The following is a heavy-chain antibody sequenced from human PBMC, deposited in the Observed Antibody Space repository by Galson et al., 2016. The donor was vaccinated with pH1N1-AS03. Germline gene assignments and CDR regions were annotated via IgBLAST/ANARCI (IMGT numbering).Heavy chain of an antibody. D-gene: IGHD3-22*01. CDR1: GFTFTKSA. V-gene: IGHV3-23*01. Sequence: SLRLSCAASGFTFTKSAMSWVRQAPGKGLEWVSSVSGSGVGTFYSDSVKGRFTISRDNSKNTLYLQMNSLRADVSSVYYCATRKGDYDGPEEWGQGTRVTVSS. CDR3: ATRKGDYDGPEE. J-gene: IGHJ4*02. CDR2: VSGSGVGT.